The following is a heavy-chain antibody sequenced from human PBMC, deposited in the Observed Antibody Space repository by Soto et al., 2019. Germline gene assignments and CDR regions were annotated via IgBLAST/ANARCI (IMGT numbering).Heavy chain of an antibody. D-gene: IGHD6-6*01. CDR2: INAHSGGT. CDR3: AKDLTRQLAYWLDP. V-gene: IGHV1-2*02. J-gene: IGHJ5*02. CDR1: GFSFTGYY. Sequence: ASVKVSCKASGFSFTGYYIHWLRQAPGQGLEWMGWINAHSGGTEYAQKFQGRVTLTRDTSIATAYLTLTSLTSDDTALYYCAKDLTRQLAYWLDPRAQGTQVTVSS.